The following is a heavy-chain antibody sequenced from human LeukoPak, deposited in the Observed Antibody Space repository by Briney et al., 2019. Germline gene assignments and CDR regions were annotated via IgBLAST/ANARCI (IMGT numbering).Heavy chain of an antibody. V-gene: IGHV3-23*01. Sequence: GGSLRLSCAASGFTFSNCAMNWARQAPGKGLEWVSAISGSGDSTYYADSVKGRFAISRDNSKSTLYLQMNSLRADDTAVYYCAKDHVRGSITGTTVDYWGQGTLVTVSS. CDR2: ISGSGDST. J-gene: IGHJ4*02. CDR3: AKDHVRGSITGTTVDY. CDR1: GFTFSNCA. D-gene: IGHD1-7*01.